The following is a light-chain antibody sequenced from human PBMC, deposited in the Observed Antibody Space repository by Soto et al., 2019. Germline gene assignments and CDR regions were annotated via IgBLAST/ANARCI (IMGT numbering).Light chain of an antibody. CDR2: DVS. V-gene: IGKV1-39*01. Sequence: DIHMTQSPSSLSASVRDIVTITFLASQSLGDSLAWYHQKPGKAPYLLISDVSSSQSGVPSGLSGSGSGTEFTLTISSLQPEDFATYYCQQSYSTPPGTFGQGTKVDIK. J-gene: IGKJ1*01. CDR3: QQSYSTPPGT. CDR1: QSLGDS.